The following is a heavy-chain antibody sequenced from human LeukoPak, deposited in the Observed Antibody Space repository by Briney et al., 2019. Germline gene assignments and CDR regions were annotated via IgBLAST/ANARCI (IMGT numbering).Heavy chain of an antibody. CDR1: GGSFSGYY. J-gene: IGHJ6*03. D-gene: IGHD6-19*01. CDR3: ARGRGLGFYYYYYMDV. Sequence: SETLSLTCAVYGGSFSGYYWSWIRQPPGKGLEWIGEINHSGSTNYNPSLKSRVTISVDTSKNQFSLKLSSVTAADTAVYYCARGRGLGFYYYYYMDVWGKGTTVTVSS. CDR2: INHSGST. V-gene: IGHV4-34*01.